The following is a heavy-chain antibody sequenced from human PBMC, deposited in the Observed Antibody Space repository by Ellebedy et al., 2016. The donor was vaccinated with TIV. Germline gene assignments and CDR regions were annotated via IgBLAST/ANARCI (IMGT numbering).Heavy chain of an antibody. CDR1: GFDFSNAW. V-gene: IGHV3-15*01. J-gene: IGHJ4*02. Sequence: GESLKISCVASGFDFSNAWMSWVRQAPGKGLEWVGRIKSKTDGGTTDYAAPVKDRFTISRDDSKNTLSLQMDSLKTEDTAVYYCTTERGDYWGQGALVTVSS. CDR3: TTERGDY. CDR2: IKSKTDGGTT.